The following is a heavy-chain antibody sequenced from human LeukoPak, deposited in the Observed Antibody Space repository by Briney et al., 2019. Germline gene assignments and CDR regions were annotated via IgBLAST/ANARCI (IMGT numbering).Heavy chain of an antibody. CDR2: IWYDGSNK. V-gene: IGHV3-33*01. Sequence: PGGSLRLSCAASGFTFSSYGMHWARQAPGKGLEWVAVIWYDGSNKYYADSVKGRFTISRDNSKNTLYLQMNSLRAEDTAIFYCARDRDDYESMDYWGQGTLVTVSS. CDR1: GFTFSSYG. D-gene: IGHD4-17*01. J-gene: IGHJ4*02. CDR3: ARDRDDYESMDY.